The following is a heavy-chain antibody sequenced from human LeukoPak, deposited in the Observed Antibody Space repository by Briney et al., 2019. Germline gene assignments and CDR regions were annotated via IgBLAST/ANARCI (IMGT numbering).Heavy chain of an antibody. V-gene: IGHV4-34*01. D-gene: IGHD3-22*01. CDR3: ARDKGEYYDSSGYLDY. Sequence: SETLSLTCAVYGGSFSGYYWSWIRQPPGKGLEWIGEINHSGSTNYNPSLKSRVTISVDASKNQFSLKLSSVTAADTAVYYCARDKGEYYDSSGYLDYWGQGTLVTVSS. J-gene: IGHJ4*02. CDR1: GGSFSGYY. CDR2: INHSGST.